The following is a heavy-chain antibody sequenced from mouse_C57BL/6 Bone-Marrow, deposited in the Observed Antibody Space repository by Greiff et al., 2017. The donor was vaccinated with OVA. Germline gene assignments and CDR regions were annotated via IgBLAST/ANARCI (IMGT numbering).Heavy chain of an antibody. Sequence: DVQLQESGTVLARPGASVKMSCKTSGYTFTSYWMHWVKQRPGQGLEWIGAIYPGNSDTSYNQKFKGKAKLTAVTSASTAYMELSSLTNEDSAVYYCTRRALRRRCYAMDYWGQGTSVTVSS. CDR1: GYTFTSYW. D-gene: IGHD2-4*01. V-gene: IGHV1-5*01. J-gene: IGHJ4*01. CDR3: TRRALRRRCYAMDY. CDR2: IYPGNSDT.